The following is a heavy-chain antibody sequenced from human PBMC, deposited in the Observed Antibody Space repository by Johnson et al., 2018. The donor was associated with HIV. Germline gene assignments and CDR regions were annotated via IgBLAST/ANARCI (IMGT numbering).Heavy chain of an antibody. CDR3: ARDLAALNAFDI. Sequence: QVKLVESGGGLVQPGGSLRLSCAASGFIVSTNYMTWVRQAPGKGLEWVAVISYDGSNKYYADSVKGRFTISRDNSKNTLYLQMNSLRAEDTAVYYCARDLAALNAFDIWGQGTMVTVSS. CDR1: GFIVSTNY. D-gene: IGHD2-15*01. J-gene: IGHJ3*02. V-gene: IGHV3-30-3*01. CDR2: ISYDGSNK.